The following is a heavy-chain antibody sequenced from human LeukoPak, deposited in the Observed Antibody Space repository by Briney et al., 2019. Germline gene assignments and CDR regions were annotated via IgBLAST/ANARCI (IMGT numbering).Heavy chain of an antibody. CDR2: ISGSGGST. Sequence: GGSLRLSCAASGFTFNAYAMSWVRQAPGKGLEWVSAISGSGGSTYYADSVKGRFTISRDNSKNTLYLQMNSLRAEDTAVYYCAKRGDYDILTGPQHPYYYYYYGMDVWGQGTTVTVSS. CDR1: GFTFNAYA. D-gene: IGHD3-9*01. V-gene: IGHV3-23*01. CDR3: AKRGDYDILTGPQHPYYYYYYGMDV. J-gene: IGHJ6*02.